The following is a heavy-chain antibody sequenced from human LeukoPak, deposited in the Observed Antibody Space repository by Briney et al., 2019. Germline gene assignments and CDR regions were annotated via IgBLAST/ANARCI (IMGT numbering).Heavy chain of an antibody. D-gene: IGHD6-13*01. CDR3: ARWGSIAADPYDY. CDR1: GFTFSSYW. V-gene: IGHV3-7*03. J-gene: IGHJ4*02. Sequence: GGSLRLSCAASGFTFSSYWMSWVRQAPGKGLEWVANIKHDGSDKYNVDSVKGRFTISRDNAKNSLYLQMNSLRAEDTAVYYFARWGSIAADPYDYWGQGTLVTVSS. CDR2: IKHDGSDK.